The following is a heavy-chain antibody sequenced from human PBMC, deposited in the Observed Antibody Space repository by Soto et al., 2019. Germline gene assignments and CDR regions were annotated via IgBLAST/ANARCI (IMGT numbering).Heavy chain of an antibody. CDR2: INAGNGNT. Sequence: QVQLVQSGAEVKKPGASVKVSCKASGYTFTSYGMHWVRQAPGQRLEWMGWINAGNGNTKHSQKFQGRVTITRDTTASTAYMELSSVRSEHTAVYYCARGLNVYYFDYWGQGTLVTVSS. D-gene: IGHD3-16*01. J-gene: IGHJ4*02. V-gene: IGHV1-3*01. CDR3: ARGLNVYYFDY. CDR1: GYTFTSYG.